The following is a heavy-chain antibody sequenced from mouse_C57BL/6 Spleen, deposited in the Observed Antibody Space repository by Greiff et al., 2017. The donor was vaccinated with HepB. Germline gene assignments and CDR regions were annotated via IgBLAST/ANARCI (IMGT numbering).Heavy chain of an antibody. D-gene: IGHD2-3*01. CDR1: GFTFSSYT. Sequence: DVKLVESGGGLVKPGGSLKLSCAASGFTFSSYTMSWVRQTPEKRLEWVATISGGGGNTYYPDSVMGRFTISRDNAKNTLYLQMISLRSEDTALYYCARHGDGYLYYFDYWGQGTTLTVSS. CDR2: ISGGGGNT. CDR3: ARHGDGYLYYFDY. J-gene: IGHJ2*01. V-gene: IGHV5-9*01.